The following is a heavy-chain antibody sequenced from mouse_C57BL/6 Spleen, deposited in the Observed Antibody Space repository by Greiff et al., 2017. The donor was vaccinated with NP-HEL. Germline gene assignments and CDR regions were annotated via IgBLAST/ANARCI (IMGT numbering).Heavy chain of an antibody. Sequence: VQLKESGPGLVAPSQSLSITCTVSGFSLTSYGVHWVRQPPGKGLEWLVVIWSDGSTTYNSALKSRLSISKDNSKSQVFLKMNSLQTDDTAMYYCARQKGDYGPYYAMDYWGQGTSVTVSS. V-gene: IGHV2-6-1*01. CDR3: ARQKGDYGPYYAMDY. D-gene: IGHD1-2*01. J-gene: IGHJ4*01. CDR2: IWSDGST. CDR1: GFSLTSYG.